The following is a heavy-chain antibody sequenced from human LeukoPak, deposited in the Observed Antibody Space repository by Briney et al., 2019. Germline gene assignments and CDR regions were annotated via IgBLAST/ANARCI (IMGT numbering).Heavy chain of an antibody. CDR3: GRPHILGAANFDY. CDR1: GFIFSGSA. D-gene: IGHD1-26*01. J-gene: IGHJ4*02. V-gene: IGHV3-73*01. Sequence: GGSLRLSCEASGFIFSGSAIHWVRQASGRGLEWVGRIRNKANSYGTAYAASVKGRFTISRDDSKNTAYLQMNSLRTDDTAVYYCGRPHILGAANFDYWGQGTLVTVSS. CDR2: IRNKANSYGT.